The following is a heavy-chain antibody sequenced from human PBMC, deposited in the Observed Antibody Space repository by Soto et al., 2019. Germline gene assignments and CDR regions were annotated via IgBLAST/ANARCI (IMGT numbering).Heavy chain of an antibody. J-gene: IGHJ4*02. CDR1: GGSISGGGFS. CDR3: ARLQFGEGFDY. CDR2: ILHTGGT. D-gene: IGHD3-10*01. V-gene: IGHV4-30-2*01. Sequence: SETLSLTCAVSGGSISGGGFSWSWIRQPPGKGLEWIGYILHTGGTQYNPSLKSRVSMSVDKSKNQFSLHLTSVTAADTAVYYCARLQFGEGFDYWGQGALVTVS.